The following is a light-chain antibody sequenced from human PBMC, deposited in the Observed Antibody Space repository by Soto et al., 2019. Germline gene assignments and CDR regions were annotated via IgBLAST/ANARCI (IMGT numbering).Light chain of an antibody. CDR2: DVS. J-gene: IGLJ1*01. Sequence: QSALTQPASVSGSPGQSITIPCTGTSSDVGGYSYISWYQHNPGRAPKLMIYDVSNRPSGVSDRFSGSKSGNTASLTISRLQAEDEADYYCSSYTTSSTYVFGSGTKVTVL. CDR1: SSDVGGYSY. V-gene: IGLV2-14*03. CDR3: SSYTTSSTYV.